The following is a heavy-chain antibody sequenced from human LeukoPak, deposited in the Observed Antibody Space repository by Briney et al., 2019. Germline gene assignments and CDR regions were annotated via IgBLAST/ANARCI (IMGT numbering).Heavy chain of an antibody. CDR2: IYYSRST. CDR3: ARGVTMIVVVIHDWYFDL. D-gene: IGHD3-22*01. Sequence: SETLSLTCTVSGGSISSSSYYWGWIRQPPGKGLEWIGSIYYSRSTYYNPSLKSRVTISVDTSKNQFSLKLSSVTAADTAVYYCARGVTMIVVVIHDWYFDLWGRGTLVTVSS. V-gene: IGHV4-39*01. J-gene: IGHJ2*01. CDR1: GGSISSSSYY.